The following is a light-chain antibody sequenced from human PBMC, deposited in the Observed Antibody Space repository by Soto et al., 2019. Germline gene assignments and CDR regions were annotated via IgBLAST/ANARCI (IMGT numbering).Light chain of an antibody. CDR3: QQSYSTPYT. CDR1: QSISTY. J-gene: IGKJ2*01. Sequence: DIQMTQSPSSLSASVGDRVTITCRASQSISTYLNWYQQKPGKAPKLLIYAASSLQGGVPSRFSGGGSGTDFTLTISSLQPEDFATYYCQQSYSTPYTFGQGTKLEIK. CDR2: AAS. V-gene: IGKV1-39*01.